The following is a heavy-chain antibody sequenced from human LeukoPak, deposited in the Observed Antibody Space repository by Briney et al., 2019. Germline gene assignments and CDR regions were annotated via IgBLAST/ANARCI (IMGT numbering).Heavy chain of an antibody. CDR1: GGSFSVYY. V-gene: IGHV4-34*01. D-gene: IGHD5-12*01. CDR3: ARSRLFDY. J-gene: IGHJ4*02. CDR2: INHSGST. Sequence: PSETLSLTCAVYGGSFSVYYWSWIRQPQGKGLEWIGEINHSGSTNYNPSLESRVTISVDTSKNQFSLKLSSVTAADTAVYYCARSRLFDYWGQGTLVTVSS.